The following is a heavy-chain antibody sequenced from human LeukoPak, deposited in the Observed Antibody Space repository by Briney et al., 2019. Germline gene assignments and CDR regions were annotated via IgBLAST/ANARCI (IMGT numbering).Heavy chain of an antibody. CDR2: IYTSGST. CDR1: GGSISSDNYY. J-gene: IGHJ4*02. Sequence: SETLSLTCTVSGGSISSDNYYWSWIRQPAGKGLEWIGRIYTSGSTKYNPSLKSRVTMSVDTSKNQFSLKLSSVTAADTAVYYCARRKGGDCFDYWGQGTLVTVSS. D-gene: IGHD2-21*01. CDR3: ARRKGGDCFDY. V-gene: IGHV4-61*02.